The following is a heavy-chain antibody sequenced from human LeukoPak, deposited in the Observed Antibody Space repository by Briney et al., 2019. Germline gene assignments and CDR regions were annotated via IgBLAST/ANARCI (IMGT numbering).Heavy chain of an antibody. D-gene: IGHD3-9*01. J-gene: IGHJ4*02. CDR2: ISYDGSNK. CDR3: AKSPAYFDWLLPDY. CDR1: GFTFSSYG. V-gene: IGHV3-30*18. Sequence: PGGSLRLSCAASGFTFSSYGMHWVRQAPGKGLERVAVISYDGSNKYHADSVKGRFTISRDNSKNTLYLQMNSLRAEDTAVYYCAKSPAYFDWLLPDYWGQGTLVTVSS.